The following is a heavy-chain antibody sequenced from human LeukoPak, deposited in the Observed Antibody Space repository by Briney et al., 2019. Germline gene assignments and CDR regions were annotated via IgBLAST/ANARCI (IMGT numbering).Heavy chain of an antibody. CDR2: ISGSGGST. D-gene: IGHD4-17*01. Sequence: GGSLRLSCAASGFTVSSNYMSWVRQAPGKGLEWVSAISGSGGSTYYADSVKGRFTISRDNSKNTLYLQMNSLRAEDTAVYYCAKDETVTYNWFDPWGQGTLVTVSS. V-gene: IGHV3-23*01. CDR1: GFTVSSNY. J-gene: IGHJ5*02. CDR3: AKDETVTYNWFDP.